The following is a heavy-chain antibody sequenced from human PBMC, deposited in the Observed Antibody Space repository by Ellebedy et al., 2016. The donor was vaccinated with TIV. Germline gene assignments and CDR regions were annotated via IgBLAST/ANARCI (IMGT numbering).Heavy chain of an antibody. CDR1: GYTFTGFY. Sequence: ASVKVSCKTSGYTFTGFYMHWVRQAPGQGLEWMGWINPNSGDTNYAQKFQGRVTMARDTSISTAYLEVKRLTSDDTAVYYCARSMTMIVVVGTREPRFPQPLDVWGQGTTVTVSS. J-gene: IGHJ6*02. V-gene: IGHV1-2*02. D-gene: IGHD3-22*01. CDR3: ARSMTMIVVVGTREPRFPQPLDV. CDR2: INPNSGDT.